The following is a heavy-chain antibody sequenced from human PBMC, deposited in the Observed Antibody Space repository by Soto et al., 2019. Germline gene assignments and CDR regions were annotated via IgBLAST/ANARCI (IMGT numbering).Heavy chain of an antibody. D-gene: IGHD6-6*01. CDR1: GDSVSDNSAA. J-gene: IGHJ4*02. Sequence: SQTLSLTCAISGDSVSDNSAAWNWIRQSPSRGLEWLGRTYYRSKWYSDYAVSVKSRITINSDTSKNQFSLQLNFVTPDDSAVYYCARDGYSSSYDFDYWGQGTLVTVSS. CDR2: TYYRSKWYS. CDR3: ARDGYSSSYDFDY. V-gene: IGHV6-1*01.